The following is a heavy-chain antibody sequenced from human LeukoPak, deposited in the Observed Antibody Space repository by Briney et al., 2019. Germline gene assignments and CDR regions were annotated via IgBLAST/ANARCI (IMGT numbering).Heavy chain of an antibody. CDR1: GGSIRNYY. Sequence: PSETLSLTCTVSGGSIRNYYWSWIRQPPGKGLEWIGYIYYSGSTNYNPSLKSRVTISVDTSKNQFSLKLSSVTAADTAVYYCARIRGWVYFDYWGQGTLVTVSS. CDR3: ARIRGWVYFDY. D-gene: IGHD3-10*01. CDR2: IYYSGST. V-gene: IGHV4-59*01. J-gene: IGHJ4*02.